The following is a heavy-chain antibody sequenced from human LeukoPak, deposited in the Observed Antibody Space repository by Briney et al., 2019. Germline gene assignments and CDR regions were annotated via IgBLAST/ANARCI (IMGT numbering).Heavy chain of an antibody. J-gene: IGHJ4*02. D-gene: IGHD3-22*01. CDR3: ARRSYYDSGGYYYDF. CDR1: GYIFTNYW. CDR2: XXPDDSDT. V-gene: IGHV5-51*01. Sequence: GESLKISCKGSGYIFTNYWIAWVRQMPGKGLEWXGXXXPDDSDTRYSPSFQGQVTISADKSISTAYLQWSSLKASDTAMYYCARRSYYDSGGYYYDFWGQGTLVTVSS.